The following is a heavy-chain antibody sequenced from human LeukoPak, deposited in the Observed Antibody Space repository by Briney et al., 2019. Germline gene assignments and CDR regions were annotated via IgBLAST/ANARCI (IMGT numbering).Heavy chain of an antibody. V-gene: IGHV3-20*04. Sequence: GGSLRLSCAASGFIFDNYDMNWVRQVAGKGLEWVAGINWNGGTTRYGDSVKGRFTASRDSAKNSLYLQMNSLRAEDTALYYCAREGSRSDDGFDIWGQGTMVIVSS. J-gene: IGHJ3*02. CDR3: AREGSRSDDGFDI. CDR1: GFIFDNYD. D-gene: IGHD1-26*01. CDR2: INWNGGTT.